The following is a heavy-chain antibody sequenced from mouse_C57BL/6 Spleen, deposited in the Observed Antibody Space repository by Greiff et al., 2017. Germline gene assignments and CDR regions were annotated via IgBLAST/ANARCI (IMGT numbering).Heavy chain of an antibody. Sequence: QVQLQQSGAELVKPGASVKLSCKASGYTFTEYTIHWVKQRSGQGLEWIGVINPGSGGTNYNEKFKGKATLTADKSSSTAYMQLSSLTSEDSAVYFCAREDYYGSSLFAYWGQGTLVTVSA. CDR2: INPGSGGT. CDR1: GYTFTEYT. D-gene: IGHD1-1*01. CDR3: AREDYYGSSLFAY. J-gene: IGHJ3*01. V-gene: IGHV1-54*01.